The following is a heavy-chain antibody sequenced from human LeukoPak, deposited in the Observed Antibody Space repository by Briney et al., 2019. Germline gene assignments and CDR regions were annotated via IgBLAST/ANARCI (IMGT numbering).Heavy chain of an antibody. D-gene: IGHD3-22*01. J-gene: IGHJ4*02. V-gene: IGHV3-23*01. CDR1: GFTFSSYA. CDR3: AKDLDYYDSSGTFDY. Sequence: PGGSLRLSCAASGFTFSSYAMSWVRQAPGKGLEWVSALSGSGGSTYYADSVKGRFTISRDNSKNTLYLQMNSLRAEDTAVYYCAKDLDYYDSSGTFDYWGQGTLVTVSS. CDR2: LSGSGGST.